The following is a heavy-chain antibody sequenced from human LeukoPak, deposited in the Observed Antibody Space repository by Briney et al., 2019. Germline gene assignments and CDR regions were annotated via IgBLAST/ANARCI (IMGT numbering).Heavy chain of an antibody. CDR1: GFTFSSYS. J-gene: IGHJ4*02. Sequence: PGGSLRLSCAASGFTFSSYSMNWVRQAPGEGLEWVANIKRDGSEKDYVDSVKGRFTISRDNAKNSLYLQMNSLRPEDTALYYCATYSGAHHKTFDDWGQGTLVTVSS. D-gene: IGHD1-26*01. CDR2: IKRDGSEK. CDR3: ATYSGAHHKTFDD. V-gene: IGHV3-7*03.